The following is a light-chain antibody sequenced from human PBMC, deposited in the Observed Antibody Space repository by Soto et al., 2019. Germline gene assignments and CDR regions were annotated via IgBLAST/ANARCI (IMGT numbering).Light chain of an antibody. J-gene: IGKJ1*01. CDR3: QQTYSTPGWT. CDR1: QTITSD. Sequence: DIQMTQSPSSLSASVGDRVTITCRASQTITSDLNWYQQKPGKAPKLLIYAASNLQSGAPSRFSGSGSGTDFTFTISSLQPEDFATYYCQQTYSTPGWTFGQGTKVDIK. V-gene: IGKV1-39*01. CDR2: AAS.